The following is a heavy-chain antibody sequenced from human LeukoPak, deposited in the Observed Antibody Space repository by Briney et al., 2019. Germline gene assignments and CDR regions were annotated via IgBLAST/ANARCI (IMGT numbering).Heavy chain of an antibody. D-gene: IGHD3-3*01. CDR3: ARDSSHRAGKGVGDY. CDR1: GYTFTGYY. V-gene: IGHV1-2*02. Sequence: ASVKVSCKASGYTFTGYYMHWVRQAPGQGLGWMGWINPNSGGTNYAQKFQGRVTMTRDTSISTAYMELSRLRSDDTAVYYCARDSSHRAGKGVGDYWGQGTLVTVSS. J-gene: IGHJ4*02. CDR2: INPNSGGT.